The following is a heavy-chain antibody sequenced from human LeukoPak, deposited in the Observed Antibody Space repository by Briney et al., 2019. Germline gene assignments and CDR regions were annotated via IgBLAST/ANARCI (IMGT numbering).Heavy chain of an antibody. J-gene: IGHJ6*02. Sequence: SDTLSFTCTVYGGSISSYYWSWIRQPPGKGLEWIGNIYYSASTNYNHSLKSRVTISVDTSKNQFSLKLSSVTAADTAVYYCARIAAAGTNPVHYYYYGMDVWGQGTTVTVSS. CDR3: ARIAAAGTNPVHYYYYGMDV. V-gene: IGHV4-59*07. CDR1: GGSISSYY. D-gene: IGHD6-13*01. CDR2: IYYSAST.